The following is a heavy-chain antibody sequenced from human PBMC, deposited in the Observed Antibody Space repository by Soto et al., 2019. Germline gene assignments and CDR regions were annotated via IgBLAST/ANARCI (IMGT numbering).Heavy chain of an antibody. CDR3: ASTSRAAPGTGLDS. Sequence: PSETLSLTCNAFPGSINDYYWSWIRQTPWMRLEWIGFVYSGGSAMYNPSFKSRVIISLETSKNQFSLTLTSLTAADSAVYYCASTSRAAPGTGLDSWGQGALVTVSS. D-gene: IGHD6-25*01. J-gene: IGHJ4*02. V-gene: IGHV4-59*01. CDR1: PGSINDYY. CDR2: VYSGGSA.